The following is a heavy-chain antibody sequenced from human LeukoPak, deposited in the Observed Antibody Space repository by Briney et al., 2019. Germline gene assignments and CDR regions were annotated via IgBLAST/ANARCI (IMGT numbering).Heavy chain of an antibody. J-gene: IGHJ4*02. V-gene: IGHV3-66*01. CDR3: AKDGTRVVVVPAAKFDY. D-gene: IGHD2-2*01. CDR2: IYSGGST. CDR1: GFTVSSNY. Sequence: GGSLRLSCAASGFTVSSNYMSWVRQAPGKGLEWVSVIYSGGSTYYADSVKGRFTISRDNSKNTLYLQMNSLRAEDTAVYYCAKDGTRVVVVPAAKFDYWGQGTLVTVSS.